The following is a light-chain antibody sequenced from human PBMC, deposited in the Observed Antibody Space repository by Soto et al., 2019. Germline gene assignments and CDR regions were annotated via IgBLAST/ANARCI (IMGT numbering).Light chain of an antibody. CDR2: KAS. CDR1: QSITSW. CDR3: QQYKDYVYT. J-gene: IGKJ2*01. Sequence: EIQITQSPSTLYGSVGDSVTINCRASQSITSWLAWYQQKPGKAPKFLIHKASSLERGVPSRFSGSGYATEFTLTISGLQPDDFATYYCQQYKDYVYTFGQGTKVDIK. V-gene: IGKV1-5*03.